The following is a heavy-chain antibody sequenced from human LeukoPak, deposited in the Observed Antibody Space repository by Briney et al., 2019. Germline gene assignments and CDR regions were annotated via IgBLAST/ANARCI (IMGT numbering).Heavy chain of an antibody. Sequence: ASVKVSCKASGYTFTSYDINWVRQDTGQGLEWMGWMKPNSGNTGYAQKFQGRVTMTRNTSISADYMELSSLRSEDTAVYYCARGVSSHETYYYYYYMDVWGKGTTVTVSS. CDR2: MKPNSGNT. CDR1: GYTFTSYD. V-gene: IGHV1-8*01. D-gene: IGHD6-13*01. CDR3: ARGVSSHETYYYYYYMDV. J-gene: IGHJ6*03.